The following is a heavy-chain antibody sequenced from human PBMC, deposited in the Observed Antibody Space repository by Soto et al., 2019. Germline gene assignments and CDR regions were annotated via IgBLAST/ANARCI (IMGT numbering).Heavy chain of an antibody. D-gene: IGHD2-2*01. CDR1: GGTFSSYA. V-gene: IGHV1-69*01. CDR3: ARERCSSTSCYGREYYYYGMDV. J-gene: IGHJ6*02. Sequence: QVQLVQSGAEVKKPGSSVKVSCKASGGTFSSYAISWVRQAPGQGLEWMGGIIPIFGTANYAQKFQGRVTITADESTITAYMELSSVRSEDTAVYYCARERCSSTSCYGREYYYYGMDVWGQGTTVTVSS. CDR2: IIPIFGTA.